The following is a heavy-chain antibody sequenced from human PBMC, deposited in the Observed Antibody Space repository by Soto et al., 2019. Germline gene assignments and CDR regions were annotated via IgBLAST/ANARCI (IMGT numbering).Heavy chain of an antibody. Sequence: ASVKVSCKASGYTFTSYAMHWVRQAPGQRLEWMGWINAGNGNTKYSQKFQGRVTITRDTSASTAYMELSRLRSDDTAVYYCARVRHCSGGSCYSNDAFDIWGQGTMVTVSS. D-gene: IGHD2-15*01. CDR2: INAGNGNT. CDR3: ARVRHCSGGSCYSNDAFDI. V-gene: IGHV1-3*01. J-gene: IGHJ3*02. CDR1: GYTFTSYA.